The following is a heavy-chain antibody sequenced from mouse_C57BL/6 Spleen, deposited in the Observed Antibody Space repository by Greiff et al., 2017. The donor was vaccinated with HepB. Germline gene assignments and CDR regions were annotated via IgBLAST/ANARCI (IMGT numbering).Heavy chain of an antibody. Sequence: EVKLVESGGGLVKPGGSLKLSCAASGFTFSSYAMSWVRQTPEKRLEWVATISDGGSYTYYPDNVKGRFTISRDNAKNNLYLQMSHLKSEDTAMYYCARDYDRAMDYWGQGTSVTVSS. CDR2: ISDGGSYT. J-gene: IGHJ4*01. D-gene: IGHD2-12*01. CDR1: GFTFSSYA. CDR3: ARDYDRAMDY. V-gene: IGHV5-4*01.